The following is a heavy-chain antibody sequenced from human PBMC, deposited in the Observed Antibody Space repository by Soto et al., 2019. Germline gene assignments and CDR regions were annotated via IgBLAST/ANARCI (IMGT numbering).Heavy chain of an antibody. Sequence: QVQLVESGGGVVQPGRSLRLYYAASGFTFSSYAMHWVRQAPGKGLEWVAVISYDGSNKYYADSVKGRFTISRDNSKNTLYLQMNSLRAEDTAVYYCARDGGTTGTTAWFDPWGQGTLVTVSS. J-gene: IGHJ5*02. V-gene: IGHV3-30-3*01. D-gene: IGHD1-1*01. CDR1: GFTFSSYA. CDR2: ISYDGSNK. CDR3: ARDGGTTGTTAWFDP.